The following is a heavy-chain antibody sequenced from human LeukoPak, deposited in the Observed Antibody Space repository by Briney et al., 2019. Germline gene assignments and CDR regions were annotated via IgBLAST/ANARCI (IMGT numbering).Heavy chain of an antibody. V-gene: IGHV3-11*04. CDR2: ISSGGSPI. Sequence: PGGSLRLSCAASGFTFSDSYMSWIRQAPGKGLEWLSFISSGGSPIKYADSVKGRFTISRDDAKNSLYLQMNSLRAEDTAVYYCATSSLYFDNWSQGTLVTVSS. CDR3: ATSSLYFDN. J-gene: IGHJ4*02. CDR1: GFTFSDSY.